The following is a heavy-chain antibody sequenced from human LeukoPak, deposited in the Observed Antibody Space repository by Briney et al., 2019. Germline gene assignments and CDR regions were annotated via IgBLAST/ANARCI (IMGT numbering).Heavy chain of an antibody. J-gene: IGHJ6*03. CDR3: ARSIAAAGYYYYYYMDV. CDR2: FDPEDGET. V-gene: IGHV1-24*01. D-gene: IGHD6-13*01. CDR1: GYTLTELS. Sequence: ASVKVSCKVSGYTLTELSMHWVRQAPGKGLEWMGGFDPEDGETIYAQKFQGRVTMTEDTSTDTAYMELSSLRSEDTAVYYCARSIAAAGYYYYYYMDVWGKGTTVTVSS.